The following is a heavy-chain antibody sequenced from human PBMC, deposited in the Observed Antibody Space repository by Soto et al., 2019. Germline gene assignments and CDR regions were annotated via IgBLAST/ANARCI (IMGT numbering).Heavy chain of an antibody. CDR2: IIPILGIA. CDR3: ARDPKDIAVAHDPLLGAFDI. Sequence: GASVKVSCKASGGTFSSYTISWVRQAPGQGLEWMGRIIPILGIANYAQKFQGRVTITADKSTSTAYMELSSLRSEDAAVYYCARDPKDIAVAHDPLLGAFDIWGQGTMVTVSS. J-gene: IGHJ3*02. CDR1: GGTFSSYT. V-gene: IGHV1-69*04. D-gene: IGHD6-19*01.